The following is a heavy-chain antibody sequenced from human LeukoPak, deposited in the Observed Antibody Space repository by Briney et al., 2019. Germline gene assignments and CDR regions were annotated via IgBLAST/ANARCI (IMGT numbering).Heavy chain of an antibody. D-gene: IGHD3-22*01. V-gene: IGHV4-34*01. Sequence: PSETLSLTCAVYGGSFSGYYWSWIRQPPGKGLEWIGKINHSGSTNYNPYIKSRVTISVDTSKNQSSLKLSSVTAADTAVYYCARGHYYDTSDYFIYWSQGTLVTVSS. CDR2: INHSGST. J-gene: IGHJ4*02. CDR3: ARGHYYDTSDYFIY. CDR1: GGSFSGYY.